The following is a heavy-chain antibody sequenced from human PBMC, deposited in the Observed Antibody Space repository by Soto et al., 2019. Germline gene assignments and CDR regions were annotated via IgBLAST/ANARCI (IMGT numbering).Heavy chain of an antibody. CDR1: GFTVSSNY. J-gene: IGHJ6*02. Sequence: GGSLRLSCAASGFTVSSNYMSWVRQAPGKGLEWVSVIYSGGSTYYADSVKGRFTISRDNSKNTLYLQMNSLRAEDTAVYYCARDNRMVTTAYYYYYGMDVWGQGTTVTVSS. CDR2: IYSGGST. CDR3: ARDNRMVTTAYYYYYGMDV. V-gene: IGHV3-53*01. D-gene: IGHD4-4*01.